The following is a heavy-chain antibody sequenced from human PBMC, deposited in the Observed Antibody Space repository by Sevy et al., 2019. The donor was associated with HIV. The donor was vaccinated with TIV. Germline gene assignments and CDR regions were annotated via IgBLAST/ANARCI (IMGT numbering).Heavy chain of an antibody. CDR2: ISWNSGSI. J-gene: IGHJ4*02. CDR3: AKAISSGPPVYYFDY. CDR1: GFTFDDYA. D-gene: IGHD3-22*01. V-gene: IGHV3-9*01. Sequence: GGSLRLFCAASGFTFDDYAMHWVRQAPGKGLEWVSGISWNSGSIGYADSVKGRFTISRYNAKNSLYLQMNSLRAEDTALYYCAKAISSGPPVYYFDYWGQGTLVTVSS.